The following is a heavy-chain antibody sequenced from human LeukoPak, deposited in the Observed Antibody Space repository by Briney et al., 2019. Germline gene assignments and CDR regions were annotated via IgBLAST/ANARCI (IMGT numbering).Heavy chain of an antibody. CDR1: GFTFSSYA. Sequence: GGSLRLSCAASGFTFSSYAMSWGRQAPGKGLEWVSAISGSGGNTYYADSVKGRFTISRDNSKNTPYLQMNSLRAEDTAVYYCAKEGGSYWALSDYWGQGTLVTVSS. CDR2: ISGSGGNT. V-gene: IGHV3-23*01. D-gene: IGHD1-26*01. J-gene: IGHJ4*02. CDR3: AKEGGSYWALSDY.